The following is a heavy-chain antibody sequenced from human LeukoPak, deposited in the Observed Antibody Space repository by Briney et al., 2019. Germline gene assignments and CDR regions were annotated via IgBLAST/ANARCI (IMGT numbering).Heavy chain of an antibody. Sequence: TGGSLRLSCAASGFTFSSYWMPWVRHTPGKGLVWVSRIKGDGSSTSYADSVKGRFTISRDNAKNTLYLQMNSLRAEDTAVYYCARDGYSFGHDFDYWGQGTLVTVSS. CDR3: ARDGYSFGHDFDY. CDR1: GFTFSSYW. CDR2: IKGDGSST. D-gene: IGHD5-18*01. J-gene: IGHJ4*02. V-gene: IGHV3-74*01.